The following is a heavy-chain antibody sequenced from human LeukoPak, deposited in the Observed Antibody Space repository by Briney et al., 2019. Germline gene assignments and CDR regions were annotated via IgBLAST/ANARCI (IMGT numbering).Heavy chain of an antibody. CDR3: AIDGISSSWYGIDY. CDR2: INPNSGGT. Sequence: ASVKVSCKASGYTFTGYYMHWVRQAPGQGLEWMGWINPNSGGTNYAQKFQGRVTMTRDTSISTAYMELSRLRSDDTAVYYCAIDGISSSWYGIDYWGQGTLVTVSS. D-gene: IGHD6-13*01. J-gene: IGHJ4*02. V-gene: IGHV1-2*02. CDR1: GYTFTGYY.